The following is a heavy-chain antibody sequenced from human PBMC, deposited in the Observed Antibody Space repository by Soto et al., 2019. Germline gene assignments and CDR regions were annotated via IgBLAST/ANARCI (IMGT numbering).Heavy chain of an antibody. Sequence: GGSLRLSCAASGFTFSSYAMNWVRQAPGKGLEWVSAISGSGGSKYYVDSVKGRFTISRDNSKNTMYLQMNSLRAEDTAVYYCAKPEITFSWGNGPDYWGQGTLVTVSS. J-gene: IGHJ4*02. CDR1: GFTFSSYA. V-gene: IGHV3-23*01. CDR2: ISGSGGSK. CDR3: AKPEITFSWGNGPDY. D-gene: IGHD3-16*01.